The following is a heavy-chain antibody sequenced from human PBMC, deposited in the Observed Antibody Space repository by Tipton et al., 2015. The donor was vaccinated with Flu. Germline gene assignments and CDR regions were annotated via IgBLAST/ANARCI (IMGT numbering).Heavy chain of an antibody. CDR3: AKDIAARPHNWFDP. Sequence: SLRLSCAASGFTFDDYAMHWVRQAPGKGLEWVSGISWNSGSIGYADSVKGRFTISRDNAKNSLYLQMNSLRAEDTALYYCAKDIAARPHNWFDPWGQGTLVTVSS. CDR1: GFTFDDYA. CDR2: ISWNSGSI. D-gene: IGHD6-13*01. J-gene: IGHJ5*02. V-gene: IGHV3-9*01.